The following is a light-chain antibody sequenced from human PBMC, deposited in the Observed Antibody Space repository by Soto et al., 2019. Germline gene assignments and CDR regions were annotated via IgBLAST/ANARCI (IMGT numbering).Light chain of an antibody. CDR1: QSVSSNY. V-gene: IGKV3-20*01. CDR2: GAS. Sequence: EIVLTQSPGTLSLSPGERATLSCRASQSVSSNYLAWYQQKPGQAPRLLIYGASSRTTGIPDRFSGSGSGTDFTLTISRLEPEDFAVYHWQQYGSPPLTFGGGTKVEIK. J-gene: IGKJ4*01. CDR3: QQYGSPPLT.